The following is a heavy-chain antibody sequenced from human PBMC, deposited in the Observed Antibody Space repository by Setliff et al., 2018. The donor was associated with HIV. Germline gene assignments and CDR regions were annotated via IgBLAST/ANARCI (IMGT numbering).Heavy chain of an antibody. CDR2: INVGNGNT. CDR3: ATDPGYSSTWYSESFQH. V-gene: IGHV1-18*01. D-gene: IGHD6-13*01. CDR1: GYTFLNYG. Sequence: ASVKVSCKASGYTFLNYGISWVRQTPGRGLEWMAWINVGNGNTKTARKFQGRVALTTDTSTSTAHMELRNLRSDDTAMYYCATDPGYSSTWYSESFQHWGQGTVVTVSS. J-gene: IGHJ1*01.